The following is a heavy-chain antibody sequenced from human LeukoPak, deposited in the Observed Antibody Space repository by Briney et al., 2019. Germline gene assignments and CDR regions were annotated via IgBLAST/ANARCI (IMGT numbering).Heavy chain of an antibody. D-gene: IGHD3-3*01. Sequence: GGSLRLSCAVSGFTFSDYYMSWIRQAPGKGLEWVSYISSSGSTIYYADSVKGRFTISRDNAKNSLYLQMNSLRAEDTAVYYCARDVIDQYYDFWSGYLSWGQGTLVTVSS. J-gene: IGHJ4*02. CDR3: ARDVIDQYYDFWSGYLS. CDR2: ISSSGSTI. CDR1: GFTFSDYY. V-gene: IGHV3-11*01.